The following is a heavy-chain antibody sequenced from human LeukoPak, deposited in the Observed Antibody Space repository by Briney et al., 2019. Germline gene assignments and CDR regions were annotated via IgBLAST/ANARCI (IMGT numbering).Heavy chain of an antibody. Sequence: GGFLRLSCAASGFTFSSYSMNWVRQAPGKGLEWVSSISSSSSYIYYADSVKGRFTISRDNAKNSLYLQMNSLRAEDTAVYYCASVAAASGDYWGQGTLVTVSS. CDR1: GFTFSSYS. V-gene: IGHV3-21*01. J-gene: IGHJ4*02. CDR2: ISSSSSYI. D-gene: IGHD6-13*01. CDR3: ASVAAASGDY.